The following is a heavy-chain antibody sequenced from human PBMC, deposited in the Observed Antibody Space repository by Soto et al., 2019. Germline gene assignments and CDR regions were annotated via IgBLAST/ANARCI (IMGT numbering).Heavy chain of an antibody. CDR2: IYYSGST. D-gene: IGHD5-12*01. Sequence: WETLSLTCTVSGGSISSYYWSWIRQPPGKGLEWIGYIYYSGSTNYNPSLKSRVTISVDTSKNQFSLKLSSVTAADTAVYYCARDKPTRYSGYDSLYYYYGMDVWGQGTTVTVSS. V-gene: IGHV4-59*01. CDR3: ARDKPTRYSGYDSLYYYYGMDV. CDR1: GGSISSYY. J-gene: IGHJ6*02.